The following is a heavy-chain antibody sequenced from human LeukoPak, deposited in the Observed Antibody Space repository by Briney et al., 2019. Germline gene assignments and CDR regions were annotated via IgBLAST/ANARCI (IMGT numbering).Heavy chain of an antibody. D-gene: IGHD3-22*01. Sequence: GESLKISCKGSGYSFTSYWIGWVRQTPGKGLEWMGIIYPGDSDTRYSPSFQGQVTISADKSISTAYLQWSSLKASDTAMYYCARLSHYDSSAPALGYFDYWGQGTPVTVSS. CDR1: GYSFTSYW. J-gene: IGHJ4*02. CDR3: ARLSHYDSSAPALGYFDY. CDR2: IYPGDSDT. V-gene: IGHV5-51*01.